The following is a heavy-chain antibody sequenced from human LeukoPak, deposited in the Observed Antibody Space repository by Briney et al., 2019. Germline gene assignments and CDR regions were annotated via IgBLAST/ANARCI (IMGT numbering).Heavy chain of an antibody. CDR3: ANIEIDSGSYFDY. CDR1: GGSISSYN. Sequence: SETLSLTCTVSGGSISSYNWGWIRQPAGNGLEWIGRIYTSGSTNYNPSLKSRVTMSVDTSKNQFSLKLSSVTAADTAVYYCANIEIDSGSYFDYWGQGTLVTVSS. J-gene: IGHJ4*02. CDR2: IYTSGST. V-gene: IGHV4-4*07. D-gene: IGHD3-10*01.